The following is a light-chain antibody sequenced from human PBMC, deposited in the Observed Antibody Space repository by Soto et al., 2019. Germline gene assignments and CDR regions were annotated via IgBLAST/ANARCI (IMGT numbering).Light chain of an antibody. V-gene: IGLV2-14*01. J-gene: IGLJ2*01. CDR1: SSDVGGYNY. Sequence: QSALTQPASVSGSPGQSITISCTGSSSDVGGYNYVSWYQQHPGKAPKLMIYEVSDRPSGVFNRFSGSKSGHTASLTISGLQAEDEAHYYCSSCTSSIVVFGGGTQLTVL. CDR3: SSCTSSIVV. CDR2: EVS.